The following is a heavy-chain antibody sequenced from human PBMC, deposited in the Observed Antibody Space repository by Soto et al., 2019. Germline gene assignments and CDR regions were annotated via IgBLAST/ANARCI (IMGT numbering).Heavy chain of an antibody. CDR2: IDPSDSYT. J-gene: IGHJ5*02. Sequence: LKISCKGSGYSFTSYWISRVRQMPGKGLEWMGRIDPSDSYTNYSPSFQGHVTISADKSISTAYLQWSSLKASDTAMYYCAREYGVNYSPSFDPWGQGTLLTVSS. CDR3: AREYGVNYSPSFDP. CDR1: GYSFTSYW. D-gene: IGHD2-15*01. V-gene: IGHV5-10-1*01.